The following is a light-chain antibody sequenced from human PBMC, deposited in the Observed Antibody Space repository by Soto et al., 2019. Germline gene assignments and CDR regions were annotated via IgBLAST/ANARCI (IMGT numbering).Light chain of an antibody. J-gene: IGLJ2*01. CDR3: SSYAGSSVPVA. CDR1: SSDVGGYNF. Sequence: QSALTQPPSASGSPGQSVTISCTGASSDVGGYNFVSWYQQHPGKAPKLVIYDVTKRPSGVPDRFSGSKSGNTASLTVSGLLQDDEADYYCSSYAGSSVPVAFGGGTKLTVL. CDR2: DVT. V-gene: IGLV2-8*01.